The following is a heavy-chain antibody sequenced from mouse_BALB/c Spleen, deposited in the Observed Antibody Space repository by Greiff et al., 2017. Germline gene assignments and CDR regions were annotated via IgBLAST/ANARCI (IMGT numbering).Heavy chain of an antibody. D-gene: IGHD4-1*02. Sequence: VQLQQSGAELARPGASVKLSCKASGYTFTSYWMQWVKQRPGQGLEWIGAIYPGDGDTRYTQKFKGKATLTADKSSSTAYMQLSSLASEDSAVYYCARSNWDYFGYWGQGATLTVSS. CDR2: IYPGDGDT. J-gene: IGHJ2*01. CDR1: GYTFTSYW. CDR3: ARSNWDYFGY. V-gene: IGHV1-87*01.